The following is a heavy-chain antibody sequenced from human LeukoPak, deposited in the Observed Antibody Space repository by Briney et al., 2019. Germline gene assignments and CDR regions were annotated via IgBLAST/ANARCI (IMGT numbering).Heavy chain of an antibody. CDR2: INPSGGST. CDR1: GYTFTSYY. Sequence: ATVKVSCKASGYTFTSYYMHWVRQAPGQGLEWMGIINPSGGSTSYAQKFQGRVTMTRDTSTSTVYMELSSLRSEDTAVYYCARDPYDSSGYYSYYFDYWGQGTLVTVSS. V-gene: IGHV1-46*01. D-gene: IGHD3-22*01. CDR3: ARDPYDSSGYYSYYFDY. J-gene: IGHJ4*02.